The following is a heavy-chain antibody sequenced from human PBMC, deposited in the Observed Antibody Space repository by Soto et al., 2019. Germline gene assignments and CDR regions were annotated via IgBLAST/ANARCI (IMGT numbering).Heavy chain of an antibody. V-gene: IGHV3-15*01. CDR2: IKRKSDGGTT. D-gene: IGHD6-19*01. CDR1: GFTFKNVW. CDR3: ATEGQMSSVSDCADYFEY. J-gene: IGHJ4*02. Sequence: EVQLVESGGGLVEPGGSLRLSCAASGFTFKNVWMTWVRQAPGKGLEWVARIKRKSDGGTTDYAAAVKGRFTTSRDDLKNTLYLEINSLKTEDTAVDYCATEGQMSSVSDCADYFEYWGQGTLVTVSS.